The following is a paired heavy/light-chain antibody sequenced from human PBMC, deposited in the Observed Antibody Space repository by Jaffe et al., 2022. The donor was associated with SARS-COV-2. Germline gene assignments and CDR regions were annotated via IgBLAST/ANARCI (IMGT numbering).Heavy chain of an antibody. CDR3: VGDNDPSGVGSFDY. V-gene: IGHV4-31*03. CDR2: VSYSGIT. Sequence: QVQLQESGPGLVKPSQPLSLTCNVSGGSISSGGYHWNWIRQHPGKGLEWIGFVSYSGITSYNPSLNSRASISVDTSQSQFSLKLSSVTAADTAVYYCVGDNDPSGVGSFDYWGQGTLVTVSS. CDR1: GGSISSGGYH. J-gene: IGHJ4*02. D-gene: IGHD3-10*01.
Light chain of an antibody. CDR3: QQYYSRPYT. CDR1: QNILHSPNNKNY. V-gene: IGKV4-1*01. Sequence: DIVMTQSPDSLAVSLGERATINCKSSQNILHSPNNKNYLIWYQQKPGQPPKVLLYWASTRESGVPDRFSGSGSGTDFTLTISSLQAEDVALYYCQQYYSRPYTFGQGTKLEIK. CDR2: WAS. J-gene: IGKJ2*01.